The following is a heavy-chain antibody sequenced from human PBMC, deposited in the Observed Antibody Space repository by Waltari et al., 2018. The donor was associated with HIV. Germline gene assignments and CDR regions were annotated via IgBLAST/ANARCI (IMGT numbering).Heavy chain of an antibody. CDR3: ARGAPWDGYNSDWYFDL. V-gene: IGHV3-33*01. CDR2: IWYDGSKK. D-gene: IGHD5-12*01. Sequence: QVQLVQWGGGVVPPGRSLRLSCAASGFTLNNYGMSWVRQTPGKGLDWVAVIWYDGSKKDYADSVKGRFTISRDNSNNRLYLQMNSLRVDDTAVYLCARGAPWDGYNSDWYFDLWGRGTLVTVSS. J-gene: IGHJ2*01. CDR1: GFTLNNYG.